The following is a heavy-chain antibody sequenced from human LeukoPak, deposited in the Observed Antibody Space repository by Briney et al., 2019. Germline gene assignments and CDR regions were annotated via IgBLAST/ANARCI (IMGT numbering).Heavy chain of an antibody. Sequence: SETLSLTCTVSGGSISSSSYYWGWIRQPPGKGLEWIGSIYYSGSTYYNLSLKSRVTISVDTSKNQFSLKLSSVTAADTAVYYRARGRITMVRGVIISWFDPWGQGTLVTVSS. V-gene: IGHV4-39*01. D-gene: IGHD3-10*01. CDR1: GGSISSSSYY. CDR3: ARGRITMVRGVIISWFDP. CDR2: IYYSGST. J-gene: IGHJ5*02.